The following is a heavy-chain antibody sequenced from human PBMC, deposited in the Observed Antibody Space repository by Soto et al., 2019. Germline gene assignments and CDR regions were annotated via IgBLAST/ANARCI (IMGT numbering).Heavy chain of an antibody. CDR2: IYHSGNT. Sequence: SETLSLTCAVSGDSISSGGYSWSWVRQPPGKGLEWIGYIYHSGNTYYNPSLKSRVTISVGRSKNQFSLKLSSVTAADTAVYYCARCCYYDSSGYYYPNWFDPWGQGTLVTVSS. J-gene: IGHJ5*02. CDR3: ARCCYYDSSGYYYPNWFDP. V-gene: IGHV4-30-2*01. CDR1: GDSISSGGYS. D-gene: IGHD3-22*01.